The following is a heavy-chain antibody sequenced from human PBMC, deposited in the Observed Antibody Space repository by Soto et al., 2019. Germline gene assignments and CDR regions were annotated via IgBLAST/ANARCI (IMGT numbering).Heavy chain of an antibody. J-gene: IGHJ4*02. CDR2: ISYDSSNK. D-gene: IGHD2-15*01. Sequence: VQLLESGGGLIQPGGSVRLSCAASGFTFSYGIHWLRQAPGKGLEWVAYISYDSSNKFYGDSVKGRFTISRDNSKNTQFLQMNSLRAEDTAVYYCAKLVIGYCSGNTCDDYWGQGTLVAVSS. V-gene: IGHV3-30*18. CDR1: GFTFSYG. CDR3: AKLVIGYCSGNTCDDY.